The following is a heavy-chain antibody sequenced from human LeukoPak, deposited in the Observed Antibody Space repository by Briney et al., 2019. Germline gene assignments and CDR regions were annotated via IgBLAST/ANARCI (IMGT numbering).Heavy chain of an antibody. J-gene: IGHJ6*03. Sequence: ASVKVSCKASGGTFSSYAISWVRQAPGQGLEWMGGIIPIFGTANYAQKFQGRVTITADKSTSTAYMELSSLRSEDTAVYYCARGVYGDPSYYYYYYMDVWGKGTTVTVSS. V-gene: IGHV1-69*06. CDR1: GGTFSSYA. CDR2: IIPIFGTA. CDR3: ARGVYGDPSYYYYYYMDV. D-gene: IGHD4-17*01.